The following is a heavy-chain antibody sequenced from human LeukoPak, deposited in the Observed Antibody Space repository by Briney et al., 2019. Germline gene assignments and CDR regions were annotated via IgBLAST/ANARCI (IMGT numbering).Heavy chain of an antibody. D-gene: IGHD2-21*02. CDR1: GGSISSGSYY. CDR2: IHTSGIT. CDR3: VRGTAYSMDV. Sequence: SETLSLTCTVSGGSISSGSYYWSWIRQPAGKGLEWIGRIHTSGITNYNPSLKSRVTISVDTSKNQISLKLSSVTAADTAVYYCVRGTAYSMDVWGKGTTVTVSS. J-gene: IGHJ6*03. V-gene: IGHV4-61*02.